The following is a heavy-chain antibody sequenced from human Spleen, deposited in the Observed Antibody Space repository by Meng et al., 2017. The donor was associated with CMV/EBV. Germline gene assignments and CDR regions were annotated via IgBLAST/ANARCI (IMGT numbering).Heavy chain of an antibody. CDR3: AREAYSSSSFDY. CDR1: GYTFTAYY. D-gene: IGHD6-6*01. Sequence: SCKASGYTFTAYYMHWVRQAPGQGLEWMGWINPNSGGTNYAQKFQGRVTMTRDTSISTAYMELSRLRSDDTAVYYCAREAYSSSSFDYWGQGTLVTVSS. J-gene: IGHJ4*02. V-gene: IGHV1-2*02. CDR2: INPNSGGT.